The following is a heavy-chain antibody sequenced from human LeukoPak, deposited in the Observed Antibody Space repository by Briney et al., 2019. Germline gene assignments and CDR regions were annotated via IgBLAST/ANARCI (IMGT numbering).Heavy chain of an antibody. J-gene: IGHJ6*02. CDR3: ARGGDSRGMDV. V-gene: IGHV4-34*09. D-gene: IGHD2-21*02. Sequence: SETLSLTCAVYGGSFSGYYWSWIRQPPGKGLEWIGYIYDSGSTYYNPSLKSRVTISVDTSQNQFSLKLNSVTAADTAVYYCARGGDSRGMDVWGQGTTVTVSS. CDR1: GGSFSGYY. CDR2: IYDSGST.